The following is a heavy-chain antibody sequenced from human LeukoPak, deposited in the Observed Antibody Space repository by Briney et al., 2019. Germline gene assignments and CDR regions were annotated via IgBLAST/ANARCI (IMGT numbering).Heavy chain of an antibody. D-gene: IGHD6-19*01. Sequence: SETLSLTCTVSGGSISSSSYYWGWFRQPPGKGLEWIGSIYYSGSTYYNPSLKSRVTISVDTSKNQFPLTLSSVTAADTAVYYCARDTRVAGTGVYWGQGTLVTVSS. V-gene: IGHV4-39*06. CDR1: GGSISSSSYY. J-gene: IGHJ4*02. CDR2: IYYSGST. CDR3: ARDTRVAGTGVY.